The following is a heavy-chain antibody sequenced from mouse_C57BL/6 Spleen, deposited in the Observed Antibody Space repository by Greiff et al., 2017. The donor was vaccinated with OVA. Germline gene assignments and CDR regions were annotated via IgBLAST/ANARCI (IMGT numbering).Heavy chain of an antibody. CDR1: GYTFTSYW. D-gene: IGHD4-1*01. CDR3: ARMGYDYYAMDY. CDR2: IDPSDSYT. J-gene: IGHJ4*01. V-gene: IGHV1-69*01. Sequence: VQLQQPGAELVMPGASVKLSCKASGYTFTSYWMHWVKQRPGQGLEWIGEIDPSDSYTNYNQKFKGKSTLTVDKSSSTAYMQLSSLTSEDSAVYYCARMGYDYYAMDYWGQGTSVTVSS.